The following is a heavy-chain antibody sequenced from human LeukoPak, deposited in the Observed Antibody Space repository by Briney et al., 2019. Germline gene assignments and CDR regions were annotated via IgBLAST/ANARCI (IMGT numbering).Heavy chain of an antibody. V-gene: IGHV4-59*08. D-gene: IGHD3-16*02. CDR2: FYYSGST. Sequence: SGTLSLTCTVSGASVTTHYWSWVRQPPGKGLEWIGSFYYSGSTNYSTSLNSRVTISLDTSKNQFSLRLSSVTAADTAVYFCARSISLLSYYMAVWGNGTTVIVSS. CDR3: ARSISLLSYYMAV. J-gene: IGHJ6*03. CDR1: GASVTTHY.